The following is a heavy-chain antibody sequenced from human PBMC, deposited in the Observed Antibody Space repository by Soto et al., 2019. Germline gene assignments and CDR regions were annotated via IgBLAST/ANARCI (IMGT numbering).Heavy chain of an antibody. CDR1: GGSISSSSYY. J-gene: IGHJ6*03. CDR3: ARRVRSSLDYYYYYMDV. V-gene: IGHV4-39*01. CDR2: IYYSGST. D-gene: IGHD3-10*01. Sequence: PSETLSLTCTVSGGSISSSSYYWGWIRQPPGKGLEWIGSIYYSGSTYYNPSLKSRVTISVDTSKNQFSLKLSSVTAADTAVYYCARRVRSSLDYYYYYMDVWGKGTTVTVSS.